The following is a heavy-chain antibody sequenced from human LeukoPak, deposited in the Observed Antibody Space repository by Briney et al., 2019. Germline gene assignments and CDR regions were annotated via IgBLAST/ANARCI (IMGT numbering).Heavy chain of an antibody. CDR3: TRTWWTEACSSSSCFTPDFDY. CDR2: LNSNSGAT. J-gene: IGHJ4*02. CDR1: GYTLINYQ. D-gene: IGHD2-2*02. Sequence: ASVKVSCRTSGYTLINYQIHWVRQAPDQGLEWMGRLNSNSGATVFAQKFQGRVTMTRDTSINTVYMELSSLEFDDTAVYYCTRTWWTEACSSSSCFTPDFDYWGQGTPVTVSS. V-gene: IGHV1-2*06.